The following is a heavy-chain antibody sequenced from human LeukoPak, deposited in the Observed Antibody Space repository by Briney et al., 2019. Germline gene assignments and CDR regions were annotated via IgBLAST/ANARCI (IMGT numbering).Heavy chain of an antibody. CDR3: TRDHCRGDNCPSFDY. CDR1: GYTFTSFG. D-gene: IGHD2-15*01. Sequence: ASVKVSCKPSGYTFTSFGISWVRQAPGQGLEWMGRIGAYNGDTNYAQKSQGRVTMTTDTSTSTAYMDLRSLRSDDTAVYYCTRDHCRGDNCPSFDYWGQGTLVTVSS. J-gene: IGHJ4*02. V-gene: IGHV1-18*04. CDR2: IGAYNGDT.